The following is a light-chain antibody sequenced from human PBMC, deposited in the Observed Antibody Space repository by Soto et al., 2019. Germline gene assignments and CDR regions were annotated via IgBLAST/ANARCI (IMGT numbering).Light chain of an antibody. V-gene: IGLV1-44*01. CDR1: SSNIGSNT. Sequence: QSVLTQPPSASGTPGQRVTISCCGSSSNIGSNTVNWYQQLPGTAPKLLIYSNNQRPSGVPDRFSGSKSGTSASLAISGLQSEDEADYYSAAWDDSLNGVVFGGGTKVTVL. CDR2: SNN. J-gene: IGLJ2*01. CDR3: AAWDDSLNGVV.